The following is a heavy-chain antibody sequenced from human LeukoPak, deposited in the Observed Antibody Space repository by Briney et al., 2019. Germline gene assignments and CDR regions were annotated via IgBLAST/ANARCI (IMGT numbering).Heavy chain of an antibody. J-gene: IGHJ4*02. Sequence: GGSLRLSCAASGFTFSSYWMSWVRQAPGKGLEWVSVIYSGGSTYYADSVKGRFTISRHNSKNTLYLQMNSLRAEDTAVYYCARDFSLDYWGQGTLVTVSS. CDR1: GFTFSSYW. CDR2: IYSGGST. CDR3: ARDFSLDY. V-gene: IGHV3-53*04.